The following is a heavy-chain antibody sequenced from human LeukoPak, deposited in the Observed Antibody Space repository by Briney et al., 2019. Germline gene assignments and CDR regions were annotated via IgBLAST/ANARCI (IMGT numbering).Heavy chain of an antibody. CDR1: GYTFTSYA. D-gene: IGHD3-3*01. Sequence: GASVKVSCKASGYTFTSYAINWVRQATGQGLEWMGWMNPNSGNTGYAQKFQGRVTMTRNTSISTAYMELSSLRSEDTAVYYSARAKSYDFWSGNWFDPWGQGTLVTVSS. J-gene: IGHJ5*02. CDR3: ARAKSYDFWSGNWFDP. CDR2: MNPNSGNT. V-gene: IGHV1-8*01.